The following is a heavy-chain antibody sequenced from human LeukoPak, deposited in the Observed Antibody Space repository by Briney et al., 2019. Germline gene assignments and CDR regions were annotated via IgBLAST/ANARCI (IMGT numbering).Heavy chain of an antibody. CDR1: GFTFSNSW. CDR3: ARGALDFDY. CDR2: INQDGSEK. Sequence: PGGSLRLSCGASGFTFSNSWMSWVRQAPGKGLEWVANINQDGSEKYYVDSVEGRFTISRDNAKNSLYLHMNSLKDEDTAVYYCARGALDFDYWGQGTLVTVSS. J-gene: IGHJ4*02. D-gene: IGHD1-26*01. V-gene: IGHV3-7*02.